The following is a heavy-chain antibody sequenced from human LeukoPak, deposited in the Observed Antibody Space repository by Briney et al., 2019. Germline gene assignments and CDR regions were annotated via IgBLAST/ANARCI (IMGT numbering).Heavy chain of an antibody. CDR1: GGSISSGGYS. CDR3: ARDTGTMVDY. CDR2: IYHSGST. D-gene: IGHD1-7*01. Sequence: SQTLSLTWAVSGGSISSGGYSWSWIRQPPGKGLEWIGYIYHSGSTYYNPSLKSRVTISVDRSKNQFSLKLSSVTAADTAVYYCARDTGTMVDYWGQGTLVTVSS. J-gene: IGHJ4*02. V-gene: IGHV4-30-2*01.